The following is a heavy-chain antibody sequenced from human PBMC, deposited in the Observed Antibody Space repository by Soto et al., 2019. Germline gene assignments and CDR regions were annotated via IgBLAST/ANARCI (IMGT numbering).Heavy chain of an antibody. CDR1: GGTFSGYA. CDR2: IIPIFGTA. J-gene: IGHJ4*02. D-gene: IGHD3-10*01. V-gene: IGHV1-69*13. Sequence: GASVKVSCKASGGTFSGYAISWVRQAPGQGLEWMGGIIPIFGTANYAQKFQGRVTITADESTSTAYMELSSLRSEDTAVYYCARGGYYGSGSYYFPGYWGQGTLVTVSS. CDR3: ARGGYYGSGSYYFPGY.